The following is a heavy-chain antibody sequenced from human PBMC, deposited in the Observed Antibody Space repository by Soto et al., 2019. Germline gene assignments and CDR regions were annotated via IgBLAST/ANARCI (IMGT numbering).Heavy chain of an antibody. CDR2: ISGSGDST. D-gene: IGHD6-13*01. CDR3: AKDRDGAAAGPTKFYGMDV. Sequence: EVQLLESGGGLVQPGGSLRLSCAASGFTFSSYAMSWVRQAPGKGLEWVSGISGSGDSTYYADSVRGRFTISRDNSKNTLYLQTNSLRAEDTAVYYCAKDRDGAAAGPTKFYGMDVWGQGTTVTVSS. CDR1: GFTFSSYA. V-gene: IGHV3-23*01. J-gene: IGHJ6*02.